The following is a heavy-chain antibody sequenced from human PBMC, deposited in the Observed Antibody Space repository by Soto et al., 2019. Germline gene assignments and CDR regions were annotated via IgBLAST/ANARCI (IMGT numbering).Heavy chain of an antibody. CDR3: AGLPKAAGSLDC. CDR1: GGTISSYP. D-gene: IGHD6-13*01. CDR2: IIPILGIA. V-gene: IGHV1-69*02. Sequence: QVQLVQSGAEVKKPGSSVKVSCKASGGTISSYPISWVRQAPGQGLEWMGRIIPILGIANYAQKFQGRVTITADKSTSAAPIELRSLRSEYTAVYYCAGLPKAAGSLDCWGQGTLVTVSS. J-gene: IGHJ4*02.